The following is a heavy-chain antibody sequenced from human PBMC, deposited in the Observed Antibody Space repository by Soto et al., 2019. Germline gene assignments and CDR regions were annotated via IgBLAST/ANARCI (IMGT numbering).Heavy chain of an antibody. D-gene: IGHD6-13*01. CDR1: GFTFSSYA. CDR3: AIKRGYSSSWYDY. J-gene: IGHJ4*02. Sequence: PGGSLRLSCAASGFTFSSYAMSWVRQAPGKGLEWVSAISGSGGSTYYADSVKGRFTISRDNSKNTLYLQMNSLRAEDTAVYYCAIKRGYSSSWYDYWGQGTLVTVSS. V-gene: IGHV3-23*01. CDR2: ISGSGGST.